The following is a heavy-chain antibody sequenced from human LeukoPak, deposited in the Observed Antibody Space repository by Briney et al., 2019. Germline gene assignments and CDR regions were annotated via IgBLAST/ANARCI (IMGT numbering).Heavy chain of an antibody. D-gene: IGHD4-23*01. V-gene: IGHV3-74*01. Sequence: GGSLRLSCAASGFTFSSYWMHWVRHAPGKGLVWVSRINNDGSSTNYADSVKGRFTISRDNAKNTLYLQMNSLRVEDTAVYYCARGQDGGAAGYGMDVWGQGTTVTVSS. J-gene: IGHJ6*02. CDR3: ARGQDGGAAGYGMDV. CDR2: INNDGSST. CDR1: GFTFSSYW.